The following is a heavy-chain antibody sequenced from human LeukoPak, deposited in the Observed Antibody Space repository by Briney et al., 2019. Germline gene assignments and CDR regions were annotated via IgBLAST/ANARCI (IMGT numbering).Heavy chain of an antibody. CDR2: IYSGGST. V-gene: IGHV3-66*01. J-gene: IGHJ3*02. CDR1: GFTVSSNY. D-gene: IGHD1-14*01. CDR3: ARFGIMDAFDI. Sequence: GGSLRLSCAASGFTVSSNYMSWVRQAPGKGLEWVSVIYSGGSTYYADSVKGRFTISRDNSKNTLYLQMNSLRAEDTAVYYCARFGIMDAFDIWGQGTMVTVSS.